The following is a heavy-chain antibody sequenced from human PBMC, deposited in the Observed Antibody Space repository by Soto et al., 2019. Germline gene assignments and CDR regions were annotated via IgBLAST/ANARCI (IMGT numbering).Heavy chain of an antibody. CDR3: AAVQVDGTGGGDH. D-gene: IGHD6-19*01. CDR1: GFTFSDHY. J-gene: IGHJ4*02. CDR2: TRNNANSDTT. V-gene: IGHV3-72*01. Sequence: EVQLVESGGGLVQPGGSLRLSCAASGFTFSDHYMDWVRQAPGKGLEWVGRTRNNANSDTTEYAATVKGRFTISSDDSEQQIYLKMNSVKDEDTAVYYCAAVQVDGTGGGDHWGQGTMVTVSS.